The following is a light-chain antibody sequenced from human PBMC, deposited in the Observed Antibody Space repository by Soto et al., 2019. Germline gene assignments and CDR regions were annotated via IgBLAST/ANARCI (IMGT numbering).Light chain of an antibody. CDR3: AAWDDSLNAGA. Sequence: QSVLTQPPSASGSPGQRVTFSCSGTSSNVGRNTVKWYRQLPGTDPKLLIGNSDNRPSGVPSRLSGAHSGTSASLAISGLQSEDEADYNCAAWDDSLNAGAFGGGTKLTVL. J-gene: IGLJ3*02. V-gene: IGLV1-44*01. CDR2: NSD. CDR1: SSNVGRNT.